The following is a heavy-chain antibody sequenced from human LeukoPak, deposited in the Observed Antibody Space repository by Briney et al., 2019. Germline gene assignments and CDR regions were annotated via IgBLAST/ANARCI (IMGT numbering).Heavy chain of an antibody. D-gene: IGHD3-9*01. Sequence: PSETLSLTCTVYGGSISSYYWSWIRQPPGKGLEWIGYIYYSGSTNYNPSLKSRVTISVDTSKNQFSLKLSSVTAADTAVYYCARGLDFDWLLPYYYYCGMDVWGQGTTVTVSS. J-gene: IGHJ6*02. V-gene: IGHV4-59*01. CDR1: GGSISSYY. CDR2: IYYSGST. CDR3: ARGLDFDWLLPYYYYCGMDV.